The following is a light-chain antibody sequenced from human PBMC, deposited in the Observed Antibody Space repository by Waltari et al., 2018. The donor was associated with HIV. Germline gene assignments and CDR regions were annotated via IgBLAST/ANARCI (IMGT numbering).Light chain of an antibody. J-gene: IGLJ2*01. CDR2: EVS. CDR3: SSYSRGALL. V-gene: IGLV2-14*01. Sequence: QSVLTQPASVSGSPGQSLTLSCTGTTNDIGSYKYVSWYQQPPDKAPKLIIYEVSNRPSGISSLFSGSTSGNTASLPISGLQADAEAYYHCSSYSRGALLFGGGTKVTVL. CDR1: TNDIGSYKY.